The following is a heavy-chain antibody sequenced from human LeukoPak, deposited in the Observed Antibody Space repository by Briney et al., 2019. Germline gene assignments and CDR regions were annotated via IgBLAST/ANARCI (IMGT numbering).Heavy chain of an antibody. CDR3: ARSLLLGTSVDY. D-gene: IGHD3-22*01. CDR2: ISGSSSTI. Sequence: GGSLRLSCAASGLTLSGYSVNWVRQAPGKGLEWVSYISGSSSTIYYADSVKGRFTISRDNAKNSLYLQMNSLRDEDTAVYYCARSLLLGTSVDYWGQGTLVTVSS. V-gene: IGHV3-48*02. J-gene: IGHJ4*02. CDR1: GLTLSGYS.